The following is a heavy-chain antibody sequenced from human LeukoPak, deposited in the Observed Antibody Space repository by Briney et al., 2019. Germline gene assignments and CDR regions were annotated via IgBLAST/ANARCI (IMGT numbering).Heavy chain of an antibody. V-gene: IGHV4-30-4*01. Sequence: PSETLSLTCTVSGGSISSGDYYWSWIRQPPGKGLEWIGYIYYSGSTYYNPSLKSRVTISVDTSKNQFSLKLSSVTAADTAVYYCARRREYGDYLDYWGQGTLVTVSS. CDR2: IYYSGST. J-gene: IGHJ4*02. D-gene: IGHD4-17*01. CDR1: GGSISSGDYY. CDR3: ARRREYGDYLDY.